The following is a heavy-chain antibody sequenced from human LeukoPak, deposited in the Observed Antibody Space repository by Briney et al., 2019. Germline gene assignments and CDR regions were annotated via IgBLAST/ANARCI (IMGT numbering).Heavy chain of an antibody. CDR1: GYSISSGYY. CDR2: IYYSGST. D-gene: IGHD3-22*01. V-gene: IGHV4-61*01. CDR3: ARVNYDSSGYWFDP. Sequence: SETLSLTCAVSGYSISSGYYWSWIRQPPGKGLEWIGYIYYSGSTNHNPSLKSRVTISVDTSKNQFSLKLSSVTAADTAVYHCARVNYDSSGYWFDPWGQGTLVTVSS. J-gene: IGHJ5*02.